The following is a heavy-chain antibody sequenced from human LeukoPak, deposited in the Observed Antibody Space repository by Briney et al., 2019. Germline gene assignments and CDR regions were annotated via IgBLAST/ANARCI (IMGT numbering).Heavy chain of an antibody. CDR3: ARTGSTVTMLYPFDH. V-gene: IGHV4-59*01. Sequence: SETLSLTCTVSGDSFRSYYWGWIRQPPGKGLEWIGYIYYSGSTNYNPSLKSRVSISVDTSKNQFSLKLSSVTAADTAVYYCARTGSTVTMLYPFDHWGQGTLVTVSS. CDR1: GDSFRSYY. J-gene: IGHJ4*02. CDR2: IYYSGST. D-gene: IGHD4-17*01.